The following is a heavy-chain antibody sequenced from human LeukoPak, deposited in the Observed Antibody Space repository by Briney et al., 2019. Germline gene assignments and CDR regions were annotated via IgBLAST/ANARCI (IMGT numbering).Heavy chain of an antibody. CDR2: IYYSGST. D-gene: IGHD2-15*01. Sequence: PSETLSLICTVSGGSISSGDYYWSWIRQPPGKGLEWIGYIYYSGSTYYNPSLKSRVTISVDTSKNQFSLKLYSVTAADTAVYYCAKTEDIVLVVAARDAFDIWGQGTMVTVSS. J-gene: IGHJ3*02. CDR3: AKTEDIVLVVAARDAFDI. V-gene: IGHV4-30-4*01. CDR1: GGSISSGDYY.